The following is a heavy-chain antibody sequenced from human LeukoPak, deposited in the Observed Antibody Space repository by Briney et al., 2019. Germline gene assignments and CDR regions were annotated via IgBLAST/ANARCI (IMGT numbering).Heavy chain of an antibody. CDR1: GFIFSSYG. D-gene: IGHD6-13*01. V-gene: IGHV3-33*01. Sequence: GGSLRLSCAASGFIFSSYGMHWVRRARGKGLEWVATIWYGGCNKYYADCVKGRFTISRDNSKNTQYLQMSSLRAEDTAVYYCARAAGAGSDAFAFWGQGTMVTVSS. J-gene: IGHJ3*01. CDR3: ARAAGAGSDAFAF. CDR2: IWYGGCNK.